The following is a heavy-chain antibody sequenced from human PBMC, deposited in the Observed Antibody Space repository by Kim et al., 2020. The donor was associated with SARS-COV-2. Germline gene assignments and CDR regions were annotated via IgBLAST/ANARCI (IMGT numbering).Heavy chain of an antibody. CDR3: ARGLPITMIVPGDDP. D-gene: IGHD3-22*01. CDR1: GGSFSGYY. Sequence: SETLSLTFAVYGGSFSGYYWSWIRQPPGKGLEWIGEINHSGSTNYNPSLKSRVTISVDTSKNQFSLKLSSVTAADTAVYYCARGLPITMIVPGDDPWGQGTLVTVSS. J-gene: IGHJ5*02. CDR2: INHSGST. V-gene: IGHV4-34*01.